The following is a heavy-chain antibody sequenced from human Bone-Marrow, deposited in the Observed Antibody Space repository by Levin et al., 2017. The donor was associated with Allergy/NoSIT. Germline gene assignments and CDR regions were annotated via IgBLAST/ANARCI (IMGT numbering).Heavy chain of an antibody. D-gene: IGHD4-17*01. V-gene: IGHV4-38-2*01. Sequence: NSSETLSLTCDVSAYSISTDNYWAWIRQPPGKGLEWIASIYHSGRSYYNPSLRSRVTISVDTSKNQYSLKLSSVTAADTAVYYCARPAVNHGDYVNWGQGILVTVSS. CDR1: AYSISTDNY. CDR3: ARPAVNHGDYVN. J-gene: IGHJ4*02. CDR2: IYHSGRS.